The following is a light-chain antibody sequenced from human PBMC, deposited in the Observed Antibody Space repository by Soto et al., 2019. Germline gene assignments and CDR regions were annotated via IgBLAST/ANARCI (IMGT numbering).Light chain of an antibody. V-gene: IGKV3-20*01. J-gene: IGKJ1*01. Sequence: EIVLTQSPATLSLSPGEGATLSCRASQSGFSSYSAWFQQRPGQAPRLLIYGASTRATGIPDRFSGSGSGTEFTRTISRLEPEDFAVYYCHQYGNSPWTLGQGTKVEIE. CDR3: HQYGNSPWT. CDR1: QSGFSSY. CDR2: GAS.